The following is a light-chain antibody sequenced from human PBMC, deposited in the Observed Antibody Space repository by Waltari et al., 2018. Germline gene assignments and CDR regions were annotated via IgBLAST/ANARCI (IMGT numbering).Light chain of an antibody. V-gene: IGKV3-20*01. J-gene: IGKJ4*01. Sequence: EIVLTQSPGTLSLSPGERATLSCRAGQSVSSGYLAWYQQKHGQAPRLLIYGASSRANGIPDRFSGSGSGTDFTLTINRLEPEDSGVYYCQQYGSSPPLTFGGGTKVEI. CDR3: QQYGSSPPLT. CDR2: GAS. CDR1: QSVSSGY.